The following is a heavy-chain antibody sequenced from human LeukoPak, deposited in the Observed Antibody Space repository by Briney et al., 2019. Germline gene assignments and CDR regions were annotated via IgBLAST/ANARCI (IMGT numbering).Heavy chain of an antibody. D-gene: IGHD3-10*01. CDR3: ARDPQYGSGSSP. CDR2: INPNSGGT. CDR1: GYTFTGYY. V-gene: IGHV1-2*02. Sequence: ASVKVSCKASGYTFTGYYMHWVRQAPGQGLEWMGWINPNSGGTNYAQKFQGRVTMTRDTSISTAYMELSRLRSDDTAVYYCARDPQYGSGSSPWGQGTLVIVSS. J-gene: IGHJ5*02.